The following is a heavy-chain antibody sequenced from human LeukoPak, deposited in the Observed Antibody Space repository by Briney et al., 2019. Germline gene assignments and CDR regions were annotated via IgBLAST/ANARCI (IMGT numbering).Heavy chain of an antibody. V-gene: IGHV3-23*01. CDR3: ARDFLRGAPDYLDL. D-gene: IGHD3-10*01. J-gene: IGHJ4*02. Sequence: GGSLRLSCATSGFTFSTYAMSWVRQAPEKGLEWVSGIGGSGVSTYYADSVKGRFTISRDNSKNSLYLQMNSLRAEDTAVYYCARDFLRGAPDYLDLWGQGTLVTVSS. CDR1: GFTFSTYA. CDR2: IGGSGVST.